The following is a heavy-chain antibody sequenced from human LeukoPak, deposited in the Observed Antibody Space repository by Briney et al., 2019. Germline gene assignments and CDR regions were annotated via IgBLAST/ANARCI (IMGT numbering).Heavy chain of an antibody. D-gene: IGHD5-24*01. V-gene: IGHV3-11*01. CDR1: GFTFSDYY. Sequence: AGSLRLSCAASGFTFSDYYMSWIRQAPGKGLEWVSYISSSGSTIYYADSVKGRFTISRDNDKNSLYLQMNSLRAEDTAVYYCARGVATIIRSGALNDYWGQGTLVTVSS. CDR3: ARGVATIIRSGALNDY. J-gene: IGHJ4*02. CDR2: ISSSGSTI.